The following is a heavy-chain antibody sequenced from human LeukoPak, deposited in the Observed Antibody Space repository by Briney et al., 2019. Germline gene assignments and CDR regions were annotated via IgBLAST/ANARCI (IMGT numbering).Heavy chain of an antibody. CDR1: GFTFSSYG. V-gene: IGHV3-30*18. CDR3: AKDRGIAVAAEIDY. CDR2: ISYDGSNK. D-gene: IGHD6-19*01. J-gene: IGHJ4*02. Sequence: GGSLRLSCAASGFTFSSYGMHWVRQAPGKGLEWVAVISYDGSNKYYADSVKGRFTISRDSSKNTLYLQMNSLRAEDTAVYYCAKDRGIAVAAEIDYWGQGTLVTVSS.